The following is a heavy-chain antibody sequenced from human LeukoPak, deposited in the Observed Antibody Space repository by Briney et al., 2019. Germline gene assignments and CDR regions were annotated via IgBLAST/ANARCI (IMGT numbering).Heavy chain of an antibody. CDR3: ARESRGYNSGLFDY. CDR1: DGSFSGPY. D-gene: IGHD5-24*01. V-gene: IGHV4-34*01. Sequence: SETLSLTCAVYDGSFSGPYWSWIRQPPGKGLEWIGEINYSGRTKHNPSLKSRVNISVDTSKNEFSLKLSSVTAADTAVYYCARESRGYNSGLFDYWGQGTLVTVSS. CDR2: INYSGRT. J-gene: IGHJ4*02.